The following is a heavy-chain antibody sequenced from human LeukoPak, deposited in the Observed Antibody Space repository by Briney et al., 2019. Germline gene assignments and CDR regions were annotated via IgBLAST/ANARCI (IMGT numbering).Heavy chain of an antibody. V-gene: IGHV3-23*01. J-gene: IGHJ4*02. CDR3: AKGTDYGDYFDY. CDR2: ISGSGGST. D-gene: IGHD4-17*01. Sequence: GALRLSCAASGFTFSDYYMSWIRQAPGKGLEWVSAISGSGGSTYYADSVKGRFTISRDNSKNTLYLQMNSLRAEDTAVYYCAKGTDYGDYFDYWGQGTLVTVSS. CDR1: GFTFSDYY.